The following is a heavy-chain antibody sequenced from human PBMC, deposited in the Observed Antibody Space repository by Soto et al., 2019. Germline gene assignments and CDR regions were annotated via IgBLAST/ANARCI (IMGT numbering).Heavy chain of an antibody. Sequence: GESLKISCKGSGYNFTSYWIGWVRQMPGKGLEWMGIIYPGDSDTRYSPSFQGQVTISADKSISTAYLQWSSLKASDTAMYYCARLGYDSSGYYVYYYGMDVWGQGTTVTVSS. V-gene: IGHV5-51*01. D-gene: IGHD3-22*01. CDR2: IYPGDSDT. CDR1: GYNFTSYW. CDR3: ARLGYDSSGYYVYYYGMDV. J-gene: IGHJ6*02.